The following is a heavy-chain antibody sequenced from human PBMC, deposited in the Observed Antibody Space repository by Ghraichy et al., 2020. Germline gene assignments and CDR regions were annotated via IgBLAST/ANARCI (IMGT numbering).Heavy chain of an antibody. J-gene: IGHJ6*03. D-gene: IGHD2-15*01. V-gene: IGHV3-13*01. CDR3: SRGMVVAPPYMAV. Sequence: GGSLRLSCAASGFTFSSYDMHWVRQAPGKGLEWVSGIGTASDTFYPGSVKGRFTISRDNGKNSLYLQMNSLRAGDTAVYYCSRGMVVAPPYMAVWGKGTTVTVSS. CDR1: GFTFSSYD. CDR2: IGTASDT.